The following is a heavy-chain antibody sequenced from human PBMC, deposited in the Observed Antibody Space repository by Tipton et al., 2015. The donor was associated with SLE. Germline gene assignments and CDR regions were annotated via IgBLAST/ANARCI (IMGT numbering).Heavy chain of an antibody. CDR2: ISGSGSTI. J-gene: IGHJ2*01. D-gene: IGHD6-25*01. Sequence: SLRLSCAASGFIFSSNAMSWVRQAPGKGLQWVSGISGSGSTIFYADSVKGRFTISRDNAKNSLYLQMNSLRAEDTAVYYCARVAADQFAYWYFDLWGRGTLVTVSS. CDR3: ARVAADQFAYWYFDL. CDR1: GFIFSSNA. V-gene: IGHV3-48*04.